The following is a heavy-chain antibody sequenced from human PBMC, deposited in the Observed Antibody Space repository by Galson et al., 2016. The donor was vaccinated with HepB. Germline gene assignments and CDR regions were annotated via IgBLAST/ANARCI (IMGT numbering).Heavy chain of an antibody. J-gene: IGHJ6*02. V-gene: IGHV4-59*12. Sequence: SETLSLTCTVAGDSIDSYYRTWIRQPPGKGLEWIGSIYYDGRTNYSPFLKSRLTIALDTSNNQFSLQLRSVTAADTAVYYCARERAFSMEGFTYYYYGMDVWGQGTTVTVSS. CDR2: IYYDGRT. CDR1: GDSIDSYY. CDR3: ARERAFSMEGFTYYYYGMDV. D-gene: IGHD1-1*01.